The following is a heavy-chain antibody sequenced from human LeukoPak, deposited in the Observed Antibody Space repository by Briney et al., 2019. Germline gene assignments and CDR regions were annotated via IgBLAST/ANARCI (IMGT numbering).Heavy chain of an antibody. D-gene: IGHD2-21*02. CDR2: MYYSGPT. CDR1: GGSITSYY. Sequence: SETLSLTCTVSGGSITSYYRSWIRQSPGKGLEWIGFMYYSGPTNYNPSLKSRVTISLGMSKNQFSLKLSSVTAADTAVYYCARLPMAVTPHVDYWGQGTLVTVSS. CDR3: ARLPMAVTPHVDY. J-gene: IGHJ4*02. V-gene: IGHV4-59*01.